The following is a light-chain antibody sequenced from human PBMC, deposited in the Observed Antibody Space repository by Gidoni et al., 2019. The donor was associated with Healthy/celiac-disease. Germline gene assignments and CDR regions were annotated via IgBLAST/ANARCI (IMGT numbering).Light chain of an antibody. CDR2: SNT. Sequence: QSVLTQPPSASGTPGQRVTLSCSGSSSNIGSNTVNWYQQLPGTAPKLLIYSNTQRPSGVPDRFSGSKYGTSASLAISGLQYEDEADYYCAAWDDSLNGPIFGGGTKLTVL. CDR3: AAWDDSLNGPI. V-gene: IGLV1-44*01. J-gene: IGLJ2*01. CDR1: SSNIGSNT.